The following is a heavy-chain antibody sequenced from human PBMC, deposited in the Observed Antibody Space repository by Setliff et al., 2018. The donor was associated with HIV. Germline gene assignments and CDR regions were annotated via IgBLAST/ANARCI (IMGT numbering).Heavy chain of an antibody. CDR3: ARGSGPDTNFDS. Sequence: SETLSLTCTVSGETIRNGFYYWHWMRQPPGKGLEWIGSIYYSGSTHYKSSLKSRVTISVDTSKNQFSLRLSSVTAADTAVYYCARGSGPDTNFDSWGRGTLVTVSS. CDR1: GETIRNGFYY. CDR2: IYYSGST. V-gene: IGHV4-39*07. J-gene: IGHJ4*02. D-gene: IGHD1-26*01.